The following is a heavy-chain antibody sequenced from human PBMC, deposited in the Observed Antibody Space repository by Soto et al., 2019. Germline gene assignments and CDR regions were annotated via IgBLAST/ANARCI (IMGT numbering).Heavy chain of an antibody. CDR3: AKGRTAMVYYYYMDV. CDR2: ISYDGSNK. V-gene: IGHV3-30*18. D-gene: IGHD5-18*01. J-gene: IGHJ6*03. Sequence: GGSLRLSCAASGFTFSSYGMHWVRQAPGKGLEWVAVISYDGSNKYYADSVKGRFTISRDNSKNTLYLQMNSLRAEDTAVYYCAKGRTAMVYYYYMDVWGKGTTVTVSS. CDR1: GFTFSSYG.